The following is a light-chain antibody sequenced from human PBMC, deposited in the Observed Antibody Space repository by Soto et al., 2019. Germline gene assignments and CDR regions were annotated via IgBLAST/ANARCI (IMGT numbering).Light chain of an antibody. CDR1: QSISSSY. Sequence: EIVLTQSPGTLSLSPGERATLSCRASQSISSSYLAWYQQKPGQAPRLLIYGASSRATGIPDRFSGSGSGTEFTLTISSLEPDDFAVYYCQQYGSSLLFTFGPGTKVDIK. CDR2: GAS. J-gene: IGKJ3*01. V-gene: IGKV3-20*01. CDR3: QQYGSSLLFT.